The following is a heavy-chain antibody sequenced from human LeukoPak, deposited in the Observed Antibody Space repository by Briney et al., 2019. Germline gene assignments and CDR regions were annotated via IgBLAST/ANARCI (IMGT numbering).Heavy chain of an antibody. V-gene: IGHV1-2*02. Sequence: ASVKLSCKASRYTFTRHYIQWVRQAPGHQLEWMGWVNPNSGGTNHAQNFQGRVTMTRDTSISTVYMELYSLRSDDTAVYYCARNGYTSGWYRNWGQGTLVTVSS. CDR3: ARNGYTSGWYRN. CDR2: VNPNSGGT. D-gene: IGHD6-19*01. CDR1: RYTFTRHY. J-gene: IGHJ4*02.